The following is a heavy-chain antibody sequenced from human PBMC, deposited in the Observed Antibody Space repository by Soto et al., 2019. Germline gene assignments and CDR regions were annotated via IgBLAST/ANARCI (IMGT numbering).Heavy chain of an antibody. CDR2: ISSSSNYI. J-gene: IGHJ4*02. CDR3: ARGQHYDSSGYYYPLDY. V-gene: IGHV3-21*01. D-gene: IGHD3-22*01. Sequence: PGGSLRLSCAASGFTFSVYTLNWVRQAPGKGLEWVSSISSSSNYIYYADSLKGRFTISRDNAKNSLYLQMNSLRAEDTAVYYCARGQHYDSSGYYYPLDYWGQGTLVTVSS. CDR1: GFTFSVYT.